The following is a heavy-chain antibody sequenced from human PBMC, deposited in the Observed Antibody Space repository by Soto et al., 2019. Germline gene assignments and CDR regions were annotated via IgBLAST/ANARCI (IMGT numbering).Heavy chain of an antibody. J-gene: IGHJ6*02. V-gene: IGHV3-21*01. Sequence: GGSLRLSCAASGFTFSTYSMNWVRQAPGKGLEWVSSISSSSSYIYYADSVKGRFTISRDNAKNSLYLQMNSLRAEDTAVYYCARVSDYYYGMDVWGQGTTVTVSS. CDR2: ISSSSSYI. CDR1: GFTFSTYS. CDR3: ARVSDYYYGMDV.